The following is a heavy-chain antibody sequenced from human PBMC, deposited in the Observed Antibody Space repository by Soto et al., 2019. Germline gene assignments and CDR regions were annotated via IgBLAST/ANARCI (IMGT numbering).Heavy chain of an antibody. CDR3: ARVNGIITMIVVVPLSPTFDY. Sequence: ASVKVSCKAFGYTFTSYAMHWVRQAPGQRLEWMGWINAGNGNTKYSQKFQGRVTITRDTSASTAYMELSSLRSEDTAVYYCARVNGIITMIVVVPLSPTFDYWGQGTLVTVSS. CDR1: GYTFTSYA. J-gene: IGHJ4*02. V-gene: IGHV1-3*01. CDR2: INAGNGNT. D-gene: IGHD3-22*01.